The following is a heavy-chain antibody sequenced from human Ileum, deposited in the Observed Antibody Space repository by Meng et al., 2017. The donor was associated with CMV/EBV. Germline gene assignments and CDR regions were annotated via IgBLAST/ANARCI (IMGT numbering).Heavy chain of an antibody. J-gene: IGHJ6*02. D-gene: IGHD6-13*01. CDR2: IYSGGST. CDR1: GFTVTNNH. Sequence: GESLKISCAGSGFTVTNNHMTWVRQTPGEGLQWVSVIYSGGSTYYADSVKGRFTISRDNSKNTLYLQMNRLSPEDTSVYYCARGGHGSSSWGLHGMDVWGQGTTVTVSS. CDR3: ARGGHGSSSWGLHGMDV. V-gene: IGHV3-66*02.